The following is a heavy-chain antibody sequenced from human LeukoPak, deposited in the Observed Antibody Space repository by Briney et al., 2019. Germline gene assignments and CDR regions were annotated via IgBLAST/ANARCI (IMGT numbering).Heavy chain of an antibody. J-gene: IGHJ4*02. D-gene: IGHD6-6*01. CDR3: ASYSSSSGFDY. Sequence: GGSLRLSCAASGFTFSSYAMHWVRQAPGKGLEWVSYISSSGSTIYYADSVKGRFTISRDNPKNSLYLQMNSLRAEDTAVYYCASYSSSSGFDYWGQGTLVTVSS. CDR1: GFTFSSYA. CDR2: ISSSGSTI. V-gene: IGHV3-48*04.